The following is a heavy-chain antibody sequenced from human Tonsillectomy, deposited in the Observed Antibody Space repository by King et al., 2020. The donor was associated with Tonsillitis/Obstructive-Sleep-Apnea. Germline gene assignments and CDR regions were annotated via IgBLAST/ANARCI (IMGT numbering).Heavy chain of an antibody. CDR3: ARLSHDDFWSGYYTGMGYDAFDI. D-gene: IGHD3-3*01. CDR2: ISSSSSYT. V-gene: IGHV3-11*06. Sequence: QVQLVESGGGLVKPGGSLRLSCAASGFTFSDYYMSWIRQAPGKGLEWVSYISSSSSYTNYADSVKGRFTISRDNAKNSLYLQMNSLRAEDTAVYYCARLSHDDFWSGYYTGMGYDAFDIWGQGTMVTVSS. CDR1: GFTFSDYY. J-gene: IGHJ3*02.